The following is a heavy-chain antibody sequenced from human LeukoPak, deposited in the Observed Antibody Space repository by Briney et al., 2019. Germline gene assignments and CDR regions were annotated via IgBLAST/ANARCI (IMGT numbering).Heavy chain of an antibody. CDR1: GFTFSSHD. CDR3: ARSKSYSSGWTDFDH. V-gene: IGHV3-13*01. Sequence: PGGSLRLSCAASGFTFSSHDMHWVRQPTGKGLEWVSVIGTAGNTYYADSVKGRFTISRENAKNSLYLQMDNLRAGDTAVYYCARSKSYSSGWTDFDHWGQGTLVAVSS. J-gene: IGHJ4*02. CDR2: IGTAGNT. D-gene: IGHD6-19*01.